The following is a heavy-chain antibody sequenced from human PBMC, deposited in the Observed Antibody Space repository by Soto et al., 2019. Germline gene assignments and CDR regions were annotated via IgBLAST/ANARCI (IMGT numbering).Heavy chain of an antibody. J-gene: IGHJ4*02. V-gene: IGHV4-30-4*01. Sequence: QVQLQESGPGLVKPSQTLSLTCTVSGGSISSGNYYWSWIRQPPGKGLEWIGFISYSGTTHYSASLRNRVSTSVDTSKNQFSLDLSSVTAADTAVYYCATMGTPVTGLYYFDYWGQGTLVTVSS. CDR1: GGSISSGNYY. D-gene: IGHD4-17*01. CDR2: ISYSGTT. CDR3: ATMGTPVTGLYYFDY.